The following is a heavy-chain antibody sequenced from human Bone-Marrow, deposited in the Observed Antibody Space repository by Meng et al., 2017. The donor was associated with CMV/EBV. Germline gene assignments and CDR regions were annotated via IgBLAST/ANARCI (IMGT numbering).Heavy chain of an antibody. CDR3: ARGFYDSSGYSPLADWFDP. J-gene: IGHJ5*02. D-gene: IGHD3-22*01. CDR2: IYSGGST. Sequence: TVSGNYMSWVRQAPGKGLEWVSVIYSGGSTYYADSVKGRFTISRDNSKNTLYLQMNSLRAEDTAVYYCARGFYDSSGYSPLADWFDPWGQGTLVTVSS. V-gene: IGHV3-66*02. CDR1: TVSGNY.